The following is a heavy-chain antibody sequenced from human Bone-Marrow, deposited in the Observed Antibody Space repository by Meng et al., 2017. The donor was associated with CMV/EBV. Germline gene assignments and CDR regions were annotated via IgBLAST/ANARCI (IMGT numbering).Heavy chain of an antibody. D-gene: IGHD1-26*01. Sequence: GGSLRLSCAASGFTFSSYWMSWVRQAPGKGLVWVSRINSDGSTTRYADSVKGRFTISRDNAKNTLYLQMNSLRAEDTAVYYCARDSDAVGVTIDYWGQGTLVTVSS. CDR1: GFTFSSYW. CDR3: ARDSDAVGVTIDY. V-gene: IGHV3-74*01. J-gene: IGHJ4*02. CDR2: INSDGSTT.